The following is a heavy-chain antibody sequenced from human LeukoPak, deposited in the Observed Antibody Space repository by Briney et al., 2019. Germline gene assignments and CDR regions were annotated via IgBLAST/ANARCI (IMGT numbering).Heavy chain of an antibody. V-gene: IGHV1-46*01. D-gene: IGHD2-2*01. Sequence: ASVKASCKASGYTFTSYYMHWVRQAPGQGLEWMGIINPSGGSTSYAQKFQGRVTMTRDMSTSTVYMELSSLRSEDTAVYYCARGGGYCSSTSCYSPLSLAHAFDIWGQGTMVTVSS. J-gene: IGHJ3*02. CDR3: ARGGGYCSSTSCYSPLSLAHAFDI. CDR2: INPSGGST. CDR1: GYTFTSYY.